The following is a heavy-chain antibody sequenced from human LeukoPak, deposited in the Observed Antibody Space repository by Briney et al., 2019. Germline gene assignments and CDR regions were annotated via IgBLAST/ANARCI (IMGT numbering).Heavy chain of an antibody. CDR3: ARLVGYCSGGGCYARYYFDY. CDR1: GGSISSSSYY. D-gene: IGHD2-15*01. V-gene: IGHV4-39*01. J-gene: IGHJ4*02. CDR2: IYYSGST. Sequence: SETLSLTCTVSGGSISSSSYYWGWIRQPPGKGLEWIGSIYYSGSTYYNPSLKSRVTISVDTSKNQFSLKLSPVTAADTAVYYCARLVGYCSGGGCYARYYFDYWGQGTLVTVSS.